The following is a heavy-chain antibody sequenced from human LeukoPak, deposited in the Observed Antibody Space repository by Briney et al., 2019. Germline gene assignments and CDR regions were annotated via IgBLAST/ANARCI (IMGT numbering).Heavy chain of an antibody. V-gene: IGHV4-59*08. Sequence: SETLSLTCTVSGGSISNFYWSWIRQPPGKGLEWIGYIYSSGSTNYSPSLQSRVTISVDTSKNQVSLKLSSVTAADTAVYYCARHPSRGVAGTGFDIWGQGTMVTVSS. CDR3: ARHPSRGVAGTGFDI. CDR2: IYSSGST. J-gene: IGHJ3*02. CDR1: GGSISNFY. D-gene: IGHD6-19*01.